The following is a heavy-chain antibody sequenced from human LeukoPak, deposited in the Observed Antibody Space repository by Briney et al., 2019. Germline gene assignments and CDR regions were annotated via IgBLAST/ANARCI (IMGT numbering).Heavy chain of an antibody. D-gene: IGHD3-22*01. CDR3: ARDGSDYYGSSGYYPRDY. Sequence: PSGTLSLTCAVSGGSISSSNWWSWVRQPPGKGLEWIGEIYHSGSTNYNPSLKSRVTISVDKSKNQFSLKLSSVTAADTAVYYCARDGSDYYGSSGYYPRDYWGQGTLVTVSS. J-gene: IGHJ4*02. CDR1: GGSISSSNW. CDR2: IYHSGST. V-gene: IGHV4-4*02.